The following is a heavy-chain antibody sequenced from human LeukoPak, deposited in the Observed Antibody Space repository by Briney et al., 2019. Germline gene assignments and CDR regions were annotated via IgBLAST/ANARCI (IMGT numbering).Heavy chain of an antibody. CDR2: IRSKANSYAT. CDR1: GFTFSGSA. V-gene: IGHV3-73*01. J-gene: IGHJ6*02. Sequence: GGSLKLSCAASGFTFSGSAMHWVRQASGKGLEWVGRIRSKANSYATAYAASVKGRFTISRDDSKNTAYLQMNSLKTEDTAVYYCTRFCEVFKIVGATGGYYYYGMDVWGQGTTVTASS. CDR3: TRFCEVFKIVGATGGYYYYGMDV. D-gene: IGHD1-26*01.